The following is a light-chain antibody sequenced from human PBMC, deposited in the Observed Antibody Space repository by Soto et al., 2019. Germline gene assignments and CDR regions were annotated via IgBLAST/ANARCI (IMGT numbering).Light chain of an antibody. CDR1: SGDVAVYSY. Sequence: SPLTRPGAVSTSPGQSITVSCTVTSGDVAVYSYLSWFQQHPGKAPQLLIYDVTKRPSGVPDRFSGSKSGNTAALTISGLQAEDEAEYFCSAYAGSYPWSFGSGTKVTVL. CDR2: DVT. CDR3: SAYAGSYPWS. J-gene: IGLJ1*01. V-gene: IGLV2-11*01.